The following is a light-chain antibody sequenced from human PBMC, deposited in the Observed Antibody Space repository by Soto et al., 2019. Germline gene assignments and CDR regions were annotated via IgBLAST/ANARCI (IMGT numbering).Light chain of an antibody. J-gene: IGLJ1*01. CDR3: SSYTSSSTYV. Sequence: QSALTQPASVSGSPGQSITISCTGTSSDGGGYNYVSWDQQHPGKAPKLMIYDVSNRPSGVSNRFSGSKSGNTASLTISGLQAEDEADYYCSSYTSSSTYVVGTGTKVPV. V-gene: IGLV2-14*01. CDR2: DVS. CDR1: SSDGGGYNY.